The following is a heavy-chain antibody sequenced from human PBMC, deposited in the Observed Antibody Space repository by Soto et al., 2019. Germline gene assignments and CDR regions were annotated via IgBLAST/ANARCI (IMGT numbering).Heavy chain of an antibody. J-gene: IGHJ4*02. D-gene: IGHD6-19*01. CDR1: GFTFSSYG. Sequence: GGSLRLSCAASGFTFSSYGMHWVRQAPGKGLEWVAVISYDGSNKYYADSVKGRFTISRDNSKKTLYLQMNSLGAEDTAVYYCAKGSHSARKRIAVAGHDYWGQGTLVTVSS. CDR2: ISYDGSNK. CDR3: AKGSHSARKRIAVAGHDY. V-gene: IGHV3-30*18.